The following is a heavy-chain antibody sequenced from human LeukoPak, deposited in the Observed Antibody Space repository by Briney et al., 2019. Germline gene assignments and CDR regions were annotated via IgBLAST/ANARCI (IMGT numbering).Heavy chain of an antibody. CDR1: GGSISSSSYY. D-gene: IGHD1-26*01. CDR2: IYYSGST. V-gene: IGHV4-39*01. Sequence: PSETLSLTCTVSGGSISSSSYYWGWIRQPPGKGLEWIGSIYYSGSTYYNPSLKSRVTISVDTSKNQFSLKLSSVTAADTAVYYCARRLELPPYNWFDPWGQGTLVTVSS. J-gene: IGHJ5*02. CDR3: ARRLELPPYNWFDP.